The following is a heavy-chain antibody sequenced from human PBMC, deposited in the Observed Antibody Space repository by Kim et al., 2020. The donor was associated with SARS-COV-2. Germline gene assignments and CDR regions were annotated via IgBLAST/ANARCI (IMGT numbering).Heavy chain of an antibody. Sequence: GGSLRLSCVASGFTFDDYAMHWVRQAPGKGLEWVSGISWNSGSIGYADSVKGRFTISRDNAKNSLYLQMNSLRAEDTALYYCAKDRRNGYYIPDAFDIWG. CDR3: AKDRRNGYYIPDAFDI. CDR2: ISWNSGSI. V-gene: IGHV3-9*01. J-gene: IGHJ3*02. CDR1: GFTFDDYA. D-gene: IGHD3-3*01.